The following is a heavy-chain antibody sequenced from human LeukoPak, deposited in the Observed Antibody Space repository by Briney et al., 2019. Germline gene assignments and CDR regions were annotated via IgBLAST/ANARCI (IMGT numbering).Heavy chain of an antibody. V-gene: IGHV4-30-4*01. CDR2: IYYSGST. CDR1: GGSISSGDYY. CDR3: ARGTRDYYDSSGYLPPLY. J-gene: IGHJ4*02. D-gene: IGHD3-22*01. Sequence: SVTLSLTCTVSGGSISSGDYYWSWIRQPPGKGLEWIGYIYYSGSTYYNPSLKSRVTISVDTSKKQFSLKLSSVTAADTAVYYCARGTRDYYDSSGYLPPLYWGQGTLVTVSS.